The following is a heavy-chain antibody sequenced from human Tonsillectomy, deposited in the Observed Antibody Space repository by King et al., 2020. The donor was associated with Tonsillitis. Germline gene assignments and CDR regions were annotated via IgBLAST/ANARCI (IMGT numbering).Heavy chain of an antibody. CDR1: GGSISSYY. D-gene: IGHD3-22*01. Sequence: QLQESGPGLVKPSETLSLTCTVSGGSISSYYWSWIRQPAGKGLEWIGRIYTSGSTNYNPSLKSRVTMSVDTSKNQVSLKLSSVTAADPAVYYCARETYLYGSSGSPVYYFDYWGQGTLVTVSS. V-gene: IGHV4-4*07. CDR2: IYTSGST. CDR3: ARETYLYGSSGSPVYYFDY. J-gene: IGHJ4*02.